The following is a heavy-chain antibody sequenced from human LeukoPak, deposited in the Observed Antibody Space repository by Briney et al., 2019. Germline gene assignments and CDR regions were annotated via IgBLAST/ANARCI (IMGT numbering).Heavy chain of an antibody. CDR2: ISYGGSNK. CDR1: GFIFSDYY. J-gene: IGHJ4*02. Sequence: GGSLRLSCAASGFIFSDYYMSWIRQAPGKGLEWVAVISYGGSNKYYADSVKGRFTISRDNSKNTLYLQMNSLRAEDTAVYYCAKDWEGRWESNHFDYWGQGTLVTVSS. V-gene: IGHV3-30*18. D-gene: IGHD5-24*01. CDR3: AKDWEGRWESNHFDY.